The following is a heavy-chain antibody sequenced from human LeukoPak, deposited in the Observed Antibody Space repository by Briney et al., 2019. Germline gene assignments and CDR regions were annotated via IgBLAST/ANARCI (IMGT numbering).Heavy chain of an antibody. J-gene: IGHJ4*02. CDR1: GFTLSSYG. CDR3: ARLLISAGTDY. D-gene: IGHD3-16*01. V-gene: IGHV3-30*03. Sequence: GGSLRLSCAASGFTLSSYGMHWVRQAPGKGLEWVAVISYDGSNKYYADSVKGRFTISRDNSKNTLYLQMNSLRDEDTAIYYCARLLISAGTDYWGQGTLVTVSS. CDR2: ISYDGSNK.